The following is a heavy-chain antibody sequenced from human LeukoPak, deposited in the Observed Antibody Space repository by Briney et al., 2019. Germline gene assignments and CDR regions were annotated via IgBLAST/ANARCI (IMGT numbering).Heavy chain of an antibody. CDR2: IYYSGST. J-gene: IGHJ4*02. Sequence: SETLSLTCTVSGGSISSSSYYWGWIRQPPGKGLEWIGSIYYSGSTYYNPSLKSRVTISVNTSKNQFSLKLSSVTAADTAVYYCARRTYGGNLLDYWGQGTLVTVSS. CDR3: ARRTYGGNLLDY. D-gene: IGHD4-17*01. V-gene: IGHV4-39*01. CDR1: GGSISSSSYY.